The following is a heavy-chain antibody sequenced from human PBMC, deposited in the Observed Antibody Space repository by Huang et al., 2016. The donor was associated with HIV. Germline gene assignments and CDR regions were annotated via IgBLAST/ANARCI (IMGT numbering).Heavy chain of an antibody. CDR1: GGSISSHY. Sequence: QVQLQESGPGLVKPSETLSLTCTVSGGSISSHYWSWIRQPPGKGLEWIGSIYYSGSTNSNPSLKSRVTISVDTSKNQFSLKLSSVTAADTAVYYCARGRGGYVGYWGQGTLVTVSS. V-gene: IGHV4-59*11. CDR3: ARGRGGYVGY. CDR2: IYYSGST. J-gene: IGHJ4*02. D-gene: IGHD2-15*01.